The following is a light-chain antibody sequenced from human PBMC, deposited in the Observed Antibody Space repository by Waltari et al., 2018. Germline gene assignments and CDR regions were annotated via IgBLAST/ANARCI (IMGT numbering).Light chain of an antibody. CDR3: AAWDDSLNGWV. Sequence: QSVLTQSPSASGTPGQRVTISCSGSSSTIGANTVNWYQQFPGTPPRLLVYSNDQRPSGVPGRLSGSKSGTSASLAISGLQSEDETDYYCAAWDDSLNGWVFGGGTKLTVL. J-gene: IGLJ3*02. CDR2: SND. V-gene: IGLV1-44*01. CDR1: SSTIGANT.